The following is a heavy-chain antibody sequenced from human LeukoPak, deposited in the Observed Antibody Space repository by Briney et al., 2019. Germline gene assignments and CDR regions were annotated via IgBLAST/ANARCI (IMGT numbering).Heavy chain of an antibody. J-gene: IGHJ4*02. Sequence: TGGSLRLSCAASGFTFSSYAMHWVRQAPGKGLEWVAVISYDGSNKYYADSVKGRFTISRDNSKNTLYLQMNSLRAEDTAVYYCARGAYCSSTTCIRCDFDYWGQGTLVTVSS. V-gene: IGHV3-30-3*01. CDR1: GFTFSSYA. CDR2: ISYDGSNK. CDR3: ARGAYCSSTTCIRCDFDY. D-gene: IGHD2-2*01.